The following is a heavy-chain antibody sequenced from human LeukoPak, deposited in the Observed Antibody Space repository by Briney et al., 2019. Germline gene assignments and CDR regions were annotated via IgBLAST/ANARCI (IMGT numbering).Heavy chain of an antibody. Sequence: GGSLRLSCAASGFRFSSYGMHWVRQGPGKGLEWVSRINMGGTTISYADSVKGRFTISRDNAKNTLYLQMSSLRAEDTAVYYCARVSRGSYHFEYWGQGALVTVSS. CDR2: INMGGTTI. D-gene: IGHD1-26*01. J-gene: IGHJ4*02. V-gene: IGHV3-74*01. CDR3: ARVSRGSYHFEY. CDR1: GFRFSSYG.